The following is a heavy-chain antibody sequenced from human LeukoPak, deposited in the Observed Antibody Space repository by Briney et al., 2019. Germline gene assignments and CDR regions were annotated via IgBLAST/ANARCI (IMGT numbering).Heavy chain of an antibody. D-gene: IGHD5-18*01. V-gene: IGHV3-48*01. CDR1: GFTFSSYA. CDR2: ISSSSSTI. J-gene: IGHJ4*02. CDR3: AGLRGYSYGKYYFDY. Sequence: GGSLRLSCAASGFTFSSYAMNWVRQAPGKGLEWVSYISSSSSTIYYADSVKGRFTISRDNAKNSLYLQMNSLRAEDTAVYYCAGLRGYSYGKYYFDYWGQGTLVTVSS.